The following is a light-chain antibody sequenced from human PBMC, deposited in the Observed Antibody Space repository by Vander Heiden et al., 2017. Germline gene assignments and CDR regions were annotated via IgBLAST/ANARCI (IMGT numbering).Light chain of an antibody. CDR3: QQLNNWPI. CDR1: QSVSSN. J-gene: IGKJ3*01. CDR2: SAS. Sequence: EIVMPQSPATLSVSPGERATLTCRASQSVSSNLAWYQLLIYSASTRATGIPARCSGSGSGTEFTLTISSLQSEDFAVYYCQQLNNWPIFGPGTKVEIK. V-gene: IGKV3-15*01.